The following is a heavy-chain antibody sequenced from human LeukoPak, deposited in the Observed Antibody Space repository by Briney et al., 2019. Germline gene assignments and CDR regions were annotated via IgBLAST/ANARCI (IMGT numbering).Heavy chain of an antibody. CDR2: ISGGGGTT. J-gene: IGHJ4*02. CDR1: GFTFSTYA. Sequence: GGSLRLSCAASGFTFSTYAMNWVRQAPEKGLEWVSGISGGGGTTYYADSVKGRFTISRDNSKNTLYLQMNSLRAEDTAVHYCAKDRSGGSRPSYFDYWGQGTLVTVSS. V-gene: IGHV3-23*01. CDR3: AKDRSGGSRPSYFDY. D-gene: IGHD2-15*01.